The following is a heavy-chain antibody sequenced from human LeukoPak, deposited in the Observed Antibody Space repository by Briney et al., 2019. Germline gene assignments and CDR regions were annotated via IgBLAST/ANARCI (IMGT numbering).Heavy chain of an antibody. CDR1: GGTFSSYA. D-gene: IGHD2-2*02. V-gene: IGHV1-69*05. Sequence: SVKVSCKASGGTFSSYAISWVRQAPGQGLEWMGGIIPILGTANYAQKFQGRVTITTDESTSTAYMELSSLRSEDTAVYYCASGCSSTSCYTDFFRFWGQGTLVTVSS. J-gene: IGHJ4*02. CDR2: IIPILGTA. CDR3: ASGCSSTSCYTDFFRF.